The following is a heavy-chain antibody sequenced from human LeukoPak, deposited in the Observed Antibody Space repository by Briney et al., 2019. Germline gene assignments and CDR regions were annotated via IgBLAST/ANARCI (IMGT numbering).Heavy chain of an antibody. CDR1: GFTFSSYS. CDR2: ISSSSSYI. J-gene: IGHJ1*01. D-gene: IGHD2-2*01. CDR3: ARGSFFRYCSSTSCYAEYFQH. Sequence: GGSLRLSCAASGFTFSSYSMIWVRQAPGKGLEWVSSISSSSSYIYYADSVKGRFTISRDNAKNSLYLQMNSLRAEDTAVYYCARGSFFRYCSSTSCYAEYFQHWGQGTLVTVSS. V-gene: IGHV3-21*01.